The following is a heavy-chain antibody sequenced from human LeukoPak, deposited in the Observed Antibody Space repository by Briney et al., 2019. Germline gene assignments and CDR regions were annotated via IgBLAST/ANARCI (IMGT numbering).Heavy chain of an antibody. CDR1: GYTFTGYY. V-gene: IGHV1-2*06. D-gene: IGHD3-10*01. J-gene: IGHJ5*02. Sequence: ASVKVSCKASGYTFTGYYMHWVRQAPGQGLEWMGRINPNSGGTNYAQKFQGRVTMTRGTSISTAYMELSRLRSDDTAVHYCAREPATMVRGVLLGRFDPWGQGTLVTVSS. CDR3: AREPATMVRGVLLGRFDP. CDR2: INPNSGGT.